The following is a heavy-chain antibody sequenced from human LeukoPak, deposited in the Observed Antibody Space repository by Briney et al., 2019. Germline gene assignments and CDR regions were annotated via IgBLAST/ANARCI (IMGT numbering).Heavy chain of an antibody. J-gene: IGHJ4*02. Sequence: GGSLRLSCAASGFTFSSYSMNWVRQAPGKGLEWVSYISSSSSTIYYADSVKGRFTISRDNAKDSLYLQMNSLRAEDTAVYYCARNGDYLIDYWGQGTLVTVSS. CDR1: GFTFSSYS. V-gene: IGHV3-48*01. D-gene: IGHD4-17*01. CDR3: ARNGDYLIDY. CDR2: ISSSSSTI.